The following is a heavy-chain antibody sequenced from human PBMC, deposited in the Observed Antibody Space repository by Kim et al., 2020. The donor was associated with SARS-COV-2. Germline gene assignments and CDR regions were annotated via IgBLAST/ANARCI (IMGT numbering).Heavy chain of an antibody. Sequence: GGSTYTADSLKGLFTISRDNSKNTLYLQMNSVGAEDTAVYYCAKSYGSNYWGQGTLVTVSS. V-gene: IGHV3-23*01. D-gene: IGHD3-10*01. CDR2: GGST. CDR3: AKSYGSNY. J-gene: IGHJ4*02.